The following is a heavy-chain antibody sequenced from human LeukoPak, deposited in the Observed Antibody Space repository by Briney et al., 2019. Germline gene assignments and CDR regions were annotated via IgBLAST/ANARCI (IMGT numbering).Heavy chain of an antibody. V-gene: IGHV3-23*01. J-gene: IGHJ4*02. D-gene: IGHD1-7*01. CDR3: AKRTGVSELHFDH. CDR2: ISGSGGST. Sequence: PGGFLRLSCAASGFTFSSYAMSWVRQAPGKGLEWVSAISGSGGSTYYADSVKGRFTISRDNSKNTLYLQMNSLRAEDTAVYYCAKRTGVSELHFDHWGQGTLVTVSS. CDR1: GFTFSSYA.